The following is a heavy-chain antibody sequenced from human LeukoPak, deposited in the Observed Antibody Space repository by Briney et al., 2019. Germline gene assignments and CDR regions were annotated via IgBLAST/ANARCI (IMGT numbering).Heavy chain of an antibody. D-gene: IGHD3-3*01. Sequence: GGSLRLSCAASGFTFSSYAMHWVRQAPGKGLEWVAVISYDGSNKYYADSVKGRFTISRDNSKNTLYLQMNSLRAEDTAMYYCARDFGSLTIFDYWGQGTLVTVSS. CDR3: ARDFGSLTIFDY. V-gene: IGHV3-30-3*01. J-gene: IGHJ4*02. CDR1: GFTFSSYA. CDR2: ISYDGSNK.